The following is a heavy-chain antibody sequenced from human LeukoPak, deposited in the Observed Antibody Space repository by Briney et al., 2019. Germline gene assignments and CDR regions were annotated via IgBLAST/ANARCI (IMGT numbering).Heavy chain of an antibody. V-gene: IGHV3-7*01. CDR1: EFTPDTYL. J-gene: IGHJ3*02. D-gene: IGHD5-24*01. Sequence: GGGLRLSFAASEFTPDTYLVRWFRPAPGEGGGWVANIKEDGSEKLYADSVKGRFSVSRDNAKNSLYLQMNSLRADDTAVYYCAGDGGWTFRIWGQGTKVTVSS. CDR2: IKEDGSEK. CDR3: AGDGGWTFRI.